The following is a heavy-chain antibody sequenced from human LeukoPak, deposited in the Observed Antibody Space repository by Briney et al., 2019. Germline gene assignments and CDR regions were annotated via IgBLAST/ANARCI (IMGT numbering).Heavy chain of an antibody. J-gene: IGHJ5*02. V-gene: IGHV1-8*03. Sequence: SVKLSCKASGGTSTSYAISWVRQATGPGLEWMGWMNPNSGNTGSAQKFQGRVTITTNTYISTAYMELSSLRSEDTAVYYCARGVRYCSGGSCAYGDVEWFDPWGQGTLVTVSS. D-gene: IGHD2-15*01. CDR3: ARGVRYCSGGSCAYGDVEWFDP. CDR2: MNPNSGNT. CDR1: GGTSTSYA.